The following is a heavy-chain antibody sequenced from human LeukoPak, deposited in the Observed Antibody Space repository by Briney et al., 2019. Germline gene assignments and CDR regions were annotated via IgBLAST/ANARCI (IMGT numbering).Heavy chain of an antibody. V-gene: IGHV1-46*01. CDR3: ARVSGNYYYYMDV. J-gene: IGHJ6*03. CDR1: GYTFTSYY. Sequence: ASVKVSCKASGYTFTSYYMHWVRQAPGQGLVWMGIINPSGGSTSYAQKFQGRVTMTRDMSTSTVYMELSSLRSEDTAVYYCARVSGNYYYYMDVWGKGTTVTVSS. D-gene: IGHD1-14*01. CDR2: INPSGGST.